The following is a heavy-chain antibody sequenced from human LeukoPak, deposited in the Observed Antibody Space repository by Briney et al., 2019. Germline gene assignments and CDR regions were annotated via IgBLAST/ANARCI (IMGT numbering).Heavy chain of an antibody. CDR1: GFTFSSYA. J-gene: IGHJ4*02. CDR2: NSGSGGST. V-gene: IGHV3-23*01. D-gene: IGHD2-2*01. Sequence: TGGSLRLSCAASGFTFSSYAMSWVRQAPGKGLEWVSANSGSGGSTYYADSVKGRFTNSRDNSKNTLYLQLSSLRAEDTAVYYCAKWSVEVPAAYVYYFDSWGQGTLVTVSS. CDR3: AKWSVEVPAAYVYYFDS.